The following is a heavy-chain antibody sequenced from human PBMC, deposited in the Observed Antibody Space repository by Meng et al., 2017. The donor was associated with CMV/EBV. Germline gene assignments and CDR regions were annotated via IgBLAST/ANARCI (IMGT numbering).Heavy chain of an antibody. CDR2: ISSNSGYT. CDR1: GFTFSDYY. J-gene: IGHJ4*02. CDR3: ARDLKGYSYGHDY. V-gene: IGHV3-11*06. Sequence: AYGFTFSDYYMSWIRQAPGKGLEWVSYISSNSGYTDSADSVKGRFTISRDNAKNSLSLQMNSLRAEDTAVYYCARDLKGYSYGHDYWGQGTLVTVSS. D-gene: IGHD5-18*01.